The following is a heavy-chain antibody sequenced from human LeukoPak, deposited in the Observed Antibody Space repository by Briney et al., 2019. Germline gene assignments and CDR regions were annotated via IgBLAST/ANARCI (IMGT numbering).Heavy chain of an antibody. J-gene: IGHJ3*02. CDR1: GGTFSSYA. CDR3: ARDKGYCSSTSCSLWAFDI. D-gene: IGHD2-2*01. V-gene: IGHV1-69*05. CDR2: IIPIFGTA. Sequence: ASVKVSCKASGGTFSSYAISWVRQAPGQGLEWMGGIIPIFGTANYAQKFQGRVTITTDESTSTAYMELSSLRSEDTAVYYCARDKGYCSSTSCSLWAFDIWGQGTMVTVSS.